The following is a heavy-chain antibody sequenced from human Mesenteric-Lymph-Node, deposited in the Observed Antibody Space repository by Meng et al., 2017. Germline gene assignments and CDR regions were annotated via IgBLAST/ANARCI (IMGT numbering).Heavy chain of an antibody. CDR3: AKALGWGSSPDY. CDR2: INPNSGGT. D-gene: IGHD2-21*01. V-gene: IGHV1-2*06. CDR1: GYTFTAYY. Sequence: QVQLVQSGADVKKPGASVKVSCKASGYTFTAYYIHWVRQAPGQGREWMGRINPNSGGTNFAQKFQGRVIMTRDTSISTAYMELSSLGFDDTAVYYCAKALGWGSSPDYWGHGILVTVS. J-gene: IGHJ4*01.